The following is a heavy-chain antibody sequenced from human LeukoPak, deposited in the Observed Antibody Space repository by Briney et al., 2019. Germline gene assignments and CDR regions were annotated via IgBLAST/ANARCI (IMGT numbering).Heavy chain of an antibody. CDR1: GFTFSDYS. Sequence: GGSLRLSCAASGFTFSDYSMHWVRQAPGKGLEWVAVISYDGSDKYYADSVKGRFTISRDNSKNTLYLQMNSLRVEDTAVYYCGRDLRNYEGPFDYWGQGTLVTVSS. D-gene: IGHD1-7*01. J-gene: IGHJ4*02. CDR2: ISYDGSDK. V-gene: IGHV3-30*04. CDR3: GRDLRNYEGPFDY.